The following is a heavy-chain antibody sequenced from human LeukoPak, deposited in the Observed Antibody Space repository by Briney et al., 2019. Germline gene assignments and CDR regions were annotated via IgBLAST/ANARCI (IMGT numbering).Heavy chain of an antibody. CDR2: AGWAGGTT. CDR1: GFSFDRYT. D-gene: IGHD3-10*02. Sequence: GGSLRLSCATSGFSFDRYTIHWVRQAPGKGLEWVSLAGWAGGTTFYSDSVRGRFTISRDSGRKSVYLQMNSLTTDDTAFYFCAKELDTMFFDYWGQGALVTVSS. CDR3: AKELDTMFFDY. J-gene: IGHJ4*02. V-gene: IGHV3-43*01.